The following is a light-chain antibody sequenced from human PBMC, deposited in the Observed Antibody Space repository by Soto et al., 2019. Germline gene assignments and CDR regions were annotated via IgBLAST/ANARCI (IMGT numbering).Light chain of an antibody. V-gene: IGKV3-11*01. CDR3: KQRPRWPPLT. J-gene: IGKJ4*01. Sequence: EIVLTQSPATLSLSPGDRATLSCRASQTISNFLAWLQQKPGQAPRLLIYDASNRATGVPARFSGSGSGTLFPPTTSSLEPEDFAVYYCKQRPRWPPLTFGGGTRVEI. CDR2: DAS. CDR1: QTISNF.